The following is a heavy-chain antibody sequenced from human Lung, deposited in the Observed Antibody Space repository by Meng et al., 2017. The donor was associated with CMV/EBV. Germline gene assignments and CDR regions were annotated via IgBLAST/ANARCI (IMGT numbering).Heavy chain of an antibody. V-gene: IGHV3-30*04. CDR3: AWGVVTPGY. CDR1: GFTFSNYA. Sequence: GESLKISCAASGFTFSNYAMHWVRQAPGKGLEWVAVISYDGSNKYFADSAKGRFTISRDNSKNTLYLQMNSLRAEDTAVYYCAWGVVTPGYWGQGTLVTFSS. J-gene: IGHJ4*02. D-gene: IGHD4-23*01. CDR2: ISYDGSNK.